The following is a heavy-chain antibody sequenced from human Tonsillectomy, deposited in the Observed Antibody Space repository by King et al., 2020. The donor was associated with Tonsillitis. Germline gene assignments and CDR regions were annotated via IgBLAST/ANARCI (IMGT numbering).Heavy chain of an antibody. V-gene: IGHV2-70*01. CDR3: ARISNDFWSGFADY. CDR1: GVSLTTSGMC. J-gene: IGHJ4*02. D-gene: IGHD3-3*01. CDR2: IDWDDDK. Sequence: TLKESGPALVKPTQTLTLTCTFSGVSLTTSGMCVSWIRQPPGKALEGLALIDWDDDKYYSTSLKTRITISKDTSKNQVVLTMTNMDPVDTATYYCARISNDFWSGFADYWGRGTLVTVSS.